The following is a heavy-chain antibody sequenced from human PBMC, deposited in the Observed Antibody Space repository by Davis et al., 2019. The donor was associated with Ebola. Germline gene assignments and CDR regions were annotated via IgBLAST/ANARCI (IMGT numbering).Heavy chain of an antibody. CDR2: INHSGST. J-gene: IGHJ4*01. V-gene: IGHV4-34*01. D-gene: IGHD2-15*01. CDR1: SGSFSGYY. Sequence: SETLSLTCAVYSGSFSGYYWSWIRQPPGKGLEWIGEINHSGSTNYNPSLKSRVAISVDTSKNQFSLNLNSLTAADTAVYYCARSVSGGRASDYWGHGTLVTVSS. CDR3: ARSVSGGRASDY.